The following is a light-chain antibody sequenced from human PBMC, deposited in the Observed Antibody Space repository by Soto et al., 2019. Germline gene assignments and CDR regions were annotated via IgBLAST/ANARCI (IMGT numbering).Light chain of an antibody. V-gene: IGKV1-5*03. CDR3: QHYNSFPWT. Sequence: DIQMTQSPSTLSASVGDRVTITCRASQSIINWLGWYQQKPGKAPKLLIYKASSFESGVPSRFSGSGSGTDFTLTINRLQPDDFATYYCQHYNSFPWTFGQGTKVEIK. CDR1: QSIINW. CDR2: KAS. J-gene: IGKJ1*01.